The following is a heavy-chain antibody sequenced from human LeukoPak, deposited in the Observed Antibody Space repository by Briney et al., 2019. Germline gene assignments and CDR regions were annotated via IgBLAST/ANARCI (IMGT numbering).Heavy chain of an antibody. CDR3: AREHYNLLTGRGGYFDY. Sequence: PGGSLRLSCAASGFTFSSYEMNWVRQAPGKGLEWVSYISSSGSTIYYADSVKGRFTISRDNAKNSLYLQMNSLRAEDTAVYYCAREHYNLLTGRGGYFDYWGQGTLVTVSS. J-gene: IGHJ4*02. CDR2: ISSSGSTI. CDR1: GFTFSSYE. V-gene: IGHV3-48*03. D-gene: IGHD3-9*01.